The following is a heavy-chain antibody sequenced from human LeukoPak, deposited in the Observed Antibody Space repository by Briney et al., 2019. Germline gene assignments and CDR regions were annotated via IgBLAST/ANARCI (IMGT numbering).Heavy chain of an antibody. J-gene: IGHJ4*02. CDR1: GFTFNTYG. V-gene: IGHV3-30*18. Sequence: PGGSLRLSCVASGFTFNTYGMHWVRQAPGKGLEWVAIISYDGNNLKYADSVKGRFTISRDNSKNTQYLQMNSLRAEDTAVYYCAKEGRAGRNPYFDYWGQRALITVSS. CDR3: AKEGRAGRNPYFDY. CDR2: ISYDGNNL. D-gene: IGHD1-14*01.